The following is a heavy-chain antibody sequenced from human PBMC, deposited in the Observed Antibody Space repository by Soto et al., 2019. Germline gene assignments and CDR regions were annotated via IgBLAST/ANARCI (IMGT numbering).Heavy chain of an antibody. D-gene: IGHD6-13*01. CDR1: GFTFSSYA. CDR3: ANAYSNSWPNDWFDP. CDR2: ITGSGAGS. J-gene: IGHJ5*02. Sequence: EVQLLESGGGWLQPGGSLRLSCAASGFTFSSYAMNWVRQAPGKGLEWVSGITGSGAGSYYSDSVKGRFTISRDNSKNTMYLQMNSLRAEDKAVYYCANAYSNSWPNDWFDPWGQGTLVTVSS. V-gene: IGHV3-23*01.